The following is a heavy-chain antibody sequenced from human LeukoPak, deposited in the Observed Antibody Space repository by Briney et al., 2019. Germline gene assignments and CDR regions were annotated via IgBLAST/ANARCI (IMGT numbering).Heavy chain of an antibody. CDR2: MNIDGSST. D-gene: IGHD3-9*01. CDR1: GFSFNKYW. Sequence: SGGSLRLSCAGSGFSFNKYWMHWVRQAPGKGVVWVSRMNIDGSSTSYADSVKGRFTISRDNAKNTLYLQMNSLRAEDTAVYYCARVYMTGTSFDSWGQGTLVTVSS. V-gene: IGHV3-74*01. CDR3: ARVYMTGTSFDS. J-gene: IGHJ4*02.